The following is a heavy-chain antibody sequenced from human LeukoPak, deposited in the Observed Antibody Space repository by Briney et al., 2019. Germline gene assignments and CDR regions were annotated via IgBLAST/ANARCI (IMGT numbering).Heavy chain of an antibody. CDR1: GGSISSSSYY. CDR3: ARVGQLWIFDY. D-gene: IGHD5-18*01. J-gene: IGHJ4*02. Sequence: PSETLSLTCTVSGGSISSSSYYWGWIRQPPGKGLEWIGSIYYSGSTYYNPSLKSRVTISVDTSKNQFSLKLSSVTAADTAVYYCARVGQLWIFDYWGQGTLVTVSS. V-gene: IGHV4-39*07. CDR2: IYYSGST.